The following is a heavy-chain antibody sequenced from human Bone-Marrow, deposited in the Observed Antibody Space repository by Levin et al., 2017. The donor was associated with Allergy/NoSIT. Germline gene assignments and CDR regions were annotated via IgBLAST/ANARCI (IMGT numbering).Heavy chain of an antibody. V-gene: IGHV3-49*04. CDR2: IRSKAYGGTT. Sequence: GGSLRLSCTASGFTFGDYAMSWVRQAPGKGLEWVGFIRSKAYGGTTEYAASVKGRFTISRDDSKSIAYLQMNSLKTEDTAVYYCTREVAYCTNGVCPEKYYGMDVWGQGTTVTVSS. CDR1: GFTFGDYA. CDR3: TREVAYCTNGVCPEKYYGMDV. D-gene: IGHD2-8*01. J-gene: IGHJ6*02.